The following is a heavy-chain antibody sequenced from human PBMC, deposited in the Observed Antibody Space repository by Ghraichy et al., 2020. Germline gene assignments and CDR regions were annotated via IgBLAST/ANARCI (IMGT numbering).Heavy chain of an antibody. J-gene: IGHJ5*01. CDR3: ARGVRAADNLDS. CDR2: IWYDGGNK. Sequence: GGSLRLSCAASGFTFSSYGMHWVRQAPGKGLEWVAVIWYDGGNKYYADSVKGRFIISRDNSRNTLNLQMNSLRAEDTAVYYCARGVRAADNLDSWGQGTLVTVSS. D-gene: IGHD6-13*01. V-gene: IGHV3-33*01. CDR1: GFTFSSYG.